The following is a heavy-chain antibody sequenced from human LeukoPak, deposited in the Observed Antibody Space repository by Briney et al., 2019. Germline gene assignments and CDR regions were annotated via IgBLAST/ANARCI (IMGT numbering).Heavy chain of an antibody. CDR1: GGSISSSSYY. CDR2: IYYSGST. J-gene: IGHJ4*02. D-gene: IGHD3-3*01. CDR3: ARAGYDFWSGYYPFDY. Sequence: PSETLSLTCTVSGGSISSSSYYWGWIRQPPGKGLEWIGSIYYSGSTYYNPSLKSRVTISVDTSKNQFSLKLSSVTAADTAAYYCARAGYDFWSGYYPFDYWGQGTLVTVSS. V-gene: IGHV4-39*07.